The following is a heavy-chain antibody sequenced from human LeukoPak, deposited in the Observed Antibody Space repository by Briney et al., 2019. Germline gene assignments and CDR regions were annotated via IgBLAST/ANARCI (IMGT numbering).Heavy chain of an antibody. V-gene: IGHV3-21*01. Sequence: GGSLRLSCAASGFTFSSYSMNWVRQAPGKGLEXVSSISSSSSXXYXAXSXKGXFTISRDNAKNSLYLQMNSLRAEDTAVYYCAREADSSSFFDYWGQGTLVTVSS. D-gene: IGHD6-6*01. CDR3: AREADSSSFFDY. J-gene: IGHJ4*02. CDR2: ISSSSSXX. CDR1: GFTFSSYS.